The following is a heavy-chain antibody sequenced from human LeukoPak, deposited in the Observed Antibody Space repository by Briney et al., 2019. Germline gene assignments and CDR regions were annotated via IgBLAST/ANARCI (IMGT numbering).Heavy chain of an antibody. CDR2: IYWNDDK. CDR3: AHRRPKYYYGSGSYYNIDYFDY. J-gene: IGHJ4*02. CDR1: GFSLSTSGMG. V-gene: IGHV2-5*01. Sequence: ESGPTLVNPTQTLTLTCTFSGFSLSTSGMGVGWIRQPPGKVLEWLALIYWNDDKRYSPSLKSRLTITKDTSKNQVVLTMTNMDPVDTATYYCAHRRPKYYYGSGSYYNIDYFDYWGQGTLVTVSS. D-gene: IGHD3-10*01.